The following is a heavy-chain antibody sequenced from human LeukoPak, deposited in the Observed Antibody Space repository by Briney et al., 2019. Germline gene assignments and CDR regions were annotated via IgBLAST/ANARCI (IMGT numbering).Heavy chain of an antibody. CDR3: AKDIGRFGELCDY. D-gene: IGHD3-10*01. CDR1: GFTFDDYA. CDR2: ISWNSGSI. J-gene: IGHJ4*02. Sequence: GRSLRLSCAASGFTFDDYAMHWVRQAPGKGLEWVSGISWNSGSIGYADSVKGRFTISRDNAKNSLYLQMNSLRAEDTDLYYCAKDIGRFGELCDYWGQGTLVTVSS. V-gene: IGHV3-9*01.